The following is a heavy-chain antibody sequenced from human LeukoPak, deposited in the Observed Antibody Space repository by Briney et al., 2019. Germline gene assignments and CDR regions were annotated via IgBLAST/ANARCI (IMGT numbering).Heavy chain of an antibody. D-gene: IGHD3-22*01. Sequence: SETLSLTCAVYGGSFSGYYWSWIRQPPGKGLEWIGEINHSGSTNYNPSLKSRVTISVDTSKNQFSLKLSSVTAADTAVYYCARGRAVARYYYDSSGYYYFDYWGQGTLVTVSS. V-gene: IGHV4-34*01. J-gene: IGHJ4*02. CDR1: GGSFSGYY. CDR2: INHSGST. CDR3: ARGRAVARYYYDSSGYYYFDY.